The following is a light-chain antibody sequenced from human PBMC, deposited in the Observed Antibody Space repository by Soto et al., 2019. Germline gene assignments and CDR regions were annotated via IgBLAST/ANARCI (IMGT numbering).Light chain of an antibody. J-gene: IGLJ1*01. CDR2: EVS. CDR1: SSDVGGYNY. Sequence: QSVLTQPPSASGSPGQSVTISCTGTSSDVGGYNYVFWYQQHPGKAPKLMIYEVSKWPSGVPDRFSGSKSGNTASLTVSGLQAEDEADYYCCSYAGSNNYVFGPGTKVTVL. V-gene: IGLV2-8*01. CDR3: CSYAGSNNYV.